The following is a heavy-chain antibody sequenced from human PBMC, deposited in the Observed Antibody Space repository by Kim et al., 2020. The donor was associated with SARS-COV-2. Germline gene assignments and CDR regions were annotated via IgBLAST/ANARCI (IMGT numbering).Heavy chain of an antibody. D-gene: IGHD5-12*01. Sequence: KYYVDSVRVRFTISRDNAKNSLYLQLNSLRGEDTAVYYCASVGGLATITNWGQGTLVTVSS. CDR3: ASVGGLATITN. J-gene: IGHJ4*02. CDR2: K. V-gene: IGHV3-7*03.